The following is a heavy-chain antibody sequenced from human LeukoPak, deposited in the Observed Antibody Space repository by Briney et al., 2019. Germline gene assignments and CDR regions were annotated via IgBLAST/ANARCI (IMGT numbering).Heavy chain of an antibody. D-gene: IGHD2-2*01. CDR1: GYTFTGYY. CDR2: INPNSGGT. Sequence: ASVKVSCKASGYTFTGYYMHWVRQAPEQGLEWMGWINPNSGGTNYAQKFQGWVTMTRDTSISTAYMELSRLRSDDTAVYYCARDNGYCSSTSCLNAFDIWGQGTMVTVSS. V-gene: IGHV1-2*04. CDR3: ARDNGYCSSTSCLNAFDI. J-gene: IGHJ3*02.